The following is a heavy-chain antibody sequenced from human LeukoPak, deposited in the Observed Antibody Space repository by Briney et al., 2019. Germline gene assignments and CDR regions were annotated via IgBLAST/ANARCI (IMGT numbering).Heavy chain of an antibody. CDR1: GYSFISYW. D-gene: IGHD2-8*01. CDR3: ARLTRHCTNGVCYVDY. Sequence: GESLKISCKSSGYSFISYWIGWVRQMPGKGLEWMGIIYPGDSDTRYSPSFQGQVTISAAKSITTAYLQWSSLKASDTAMYYCARLTRHCTNGVCYVDYWGQGTLVTVSS. J-gene: IGHJ4*02. V-gene: IGHV5-51*01. CDR2: IYPGDSDT.